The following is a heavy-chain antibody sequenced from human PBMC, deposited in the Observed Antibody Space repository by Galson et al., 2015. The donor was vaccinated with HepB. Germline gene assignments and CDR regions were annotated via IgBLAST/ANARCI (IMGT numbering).Heavy chain of an antibody. Sequence: SLRLSCAASGFTFSNYAMHWVRQAPGKGLEWVALISFDGSNKYYADSVKGRFTISRDTSKNTLYLQMNSLRSEDTALYYCAKDFPLLKRLYVLDVWGQGTTVTVSS. CDR1: GFTFSNYA. J-gene: IGHJ6*02. CDR2: ISFDGSNK. CDR3: AKDFPLLKRLYVLDV. V-gene: IGHV3-30*18. D-gene: IGHD2/OR15-2a*01.